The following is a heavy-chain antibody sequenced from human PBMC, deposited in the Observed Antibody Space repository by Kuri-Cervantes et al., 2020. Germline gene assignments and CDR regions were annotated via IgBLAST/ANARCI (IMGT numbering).Heavy chain of an antibody. CDR1: GYTITSYD. CDR3: ARVKRGGGDLLDAFDI. V-gene: IGHV1-8*01. CDR2: MNPDSGNT. J-gene: IGHJ3*02. D-gene: IGHD2-21*02. Sequence: ASVKVSCKASGYTITSYDINWVRQATGQGLEWMGWMNPDSGNTDYAQKFQGRVTMTRDTSINTAYMELSSLRSEDTAVYYCARVKRGGGDLLDAFDIWGQGTLVTVSS.